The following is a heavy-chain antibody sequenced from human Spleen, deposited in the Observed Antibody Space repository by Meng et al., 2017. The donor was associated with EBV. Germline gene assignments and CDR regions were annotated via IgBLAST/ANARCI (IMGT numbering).Heavy chain of an antibody. J-gene: IGHJ4*02. V-gene: IGHV2-5*01. D-gene: IGHD6-13*01. CDR2: IYRDDK. Sequence: QITLKESGPTLMKPPQTLTLTCSFSGFSLSTSAVGVGWIRQPPGKALEWLALIYRDDKRYSPSLKSRLTITKDTSKNQVVLTLTNMGPVDTATYYCAHFSSSSLYPLSDYWGQGTLVTVSS. CDR3: AHFSSSSLYPLSDY. CDR1: GFSLSTSAVG.